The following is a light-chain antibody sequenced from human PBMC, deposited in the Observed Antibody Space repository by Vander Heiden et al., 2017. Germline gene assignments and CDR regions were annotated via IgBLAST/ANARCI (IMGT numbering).Light chain of an antibody. V-gene: IGLV1-40*01. Sequence: QSLLTQPPSVSAPPAQRVTISCTGSSSNIGAGYDVNWYQQLPGTAPKLLIYGNSNRPSGVPDRFSGSKSGTSASLAITGLQAEDEADYYCQSYDSSLSGLFGGGTKLTVL. CDR2: GNS. CDR1: SSNIGAGYD. CDR3: QSYDSSLSGL. J-gene: IGLJ2*01.